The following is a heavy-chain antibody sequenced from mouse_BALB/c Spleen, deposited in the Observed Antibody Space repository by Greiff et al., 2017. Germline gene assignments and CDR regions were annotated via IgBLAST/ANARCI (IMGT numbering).Heavy chain of an antibody. J-gene: IGHJ2*01. CDR3: SRAASITTASYYFDY. D-gene: IGHD1-2*01. V-gene: IGHV2-9*02. Sequence: VKLQESGPGLVAPSQCLSITCTVSGFSLTSYGVHWVRQPPGKGLEWLGVICAGGSTNYNSALMSRLSISKGNSESKVFLIMNSLQTDETAVYYWSRAASITTASYYFDYWGQGTTLTVSS. CDR1: GFSLTSYG. CDR2: ICAGGST.